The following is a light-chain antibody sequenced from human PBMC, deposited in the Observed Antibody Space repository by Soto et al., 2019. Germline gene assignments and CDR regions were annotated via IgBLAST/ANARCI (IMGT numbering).Light chain of an antibody. J-gene: IGKJ5*01. CDR3: MQSTQLPPT. CDR2: EVS. Sequence: DVVMTQTPLCLSVAAGHPASISCWASQSLLHITGETFLFWYLQKPGQSPQLLIYEVSTRVSGVPDRFSGSGSGTDFTLEISRVETDDVGIYYCMQSTQLPPTFGQGTRLEIK. CDR1: QSLLHITGETF. V-gene: IGKV2D-29*02.